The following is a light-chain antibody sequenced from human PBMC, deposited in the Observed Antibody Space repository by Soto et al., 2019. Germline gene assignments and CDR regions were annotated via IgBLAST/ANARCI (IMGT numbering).Light chain of an antibody. CDR1: QSVSSSY. Sequence: EIVLTQSPGTLSLSPGERATLSCRASQSVSSSYLTWYQQKPGQAPRLLIYGASGRATGIPDRFSGSGSGTDFTLTLSRLEHEDFAVYYCQQYGYSLFTFGPETKVDI. V-gene: IGKV3-20*01. J-gene: IGKJ3*01. CDR3: QQYGYSLFT. CDR2: GAS.